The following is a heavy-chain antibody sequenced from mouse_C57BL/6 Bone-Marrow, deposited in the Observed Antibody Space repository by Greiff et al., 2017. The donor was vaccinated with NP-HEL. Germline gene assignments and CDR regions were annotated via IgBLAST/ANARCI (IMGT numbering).Heavy chain of an antibody. CDR3: ASPYYYGSSRPGFAY. CDR2: ISSGGSYT. D-gene: IGHD1-1*01. V-gene: IGHV5-6*01. J-gene: IGHJ3*01. CDR1: GFTFSSYG. Sequence: EVQLVESGGDLVKPGGSLKLSCAASGFTFSSYGMSWVRQTPDKRLEWVATISSGGSYTYYPDSVKGRFTISRDNAKNTLYLQMSSLKSEDTAMYYCASPYYYGSSRPGFAYWGQGTLVTVSA.